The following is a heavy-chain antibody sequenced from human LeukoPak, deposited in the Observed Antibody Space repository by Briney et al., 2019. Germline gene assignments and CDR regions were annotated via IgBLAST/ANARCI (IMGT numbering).Heavy chain of an antibody. J-gene: IGHJ4*02. CDR3: AGSLRIAAAGYFDY. CDR2: IYYSGST. Sequence: SETLSLTCTVSGGSISSYYWSWIRQPPGKGLEWIGYIYYSGSTNYNPSLKSRVTISVDTSKNQFSLKLSSVTAADTAVYYCAGSLRIAAAGYFDYWGQGTLVTVSS. CDR1: GGSISSYY. D-gene: IGHD6-13*01. V-gene: IGHV4-59*01.